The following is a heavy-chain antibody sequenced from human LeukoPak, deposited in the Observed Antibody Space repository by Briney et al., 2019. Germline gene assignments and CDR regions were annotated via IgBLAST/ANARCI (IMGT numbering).Heavy chain of an antibody. CDR3: AKRTPQTIVATTWDY. CDR2: ISGSGGST. V-gene: IGHV3-23*01. J-gene: IGHJ4*02. CDR1: GFTFSSYA. D-gene: IGHD5-12*01. Sequence: GGSLRLSCAAFGFTFSSYAMSWVRQAPGKGLEWVSAISGSGGSTYYADSVKGRFTISRDNSKNTLYLQMNSLRAEDTAVYYCAKRTPQTIVATTWDYWGQGTLVTVSS.